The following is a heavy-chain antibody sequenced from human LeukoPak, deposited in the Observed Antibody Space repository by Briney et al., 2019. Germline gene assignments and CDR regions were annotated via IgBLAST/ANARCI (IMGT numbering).Heavy chain of an antibody. CDR3: ARDESSGSYCFDY. Sequence: ASVKVSCKASGYSFSSYGISWVRQAPGQGLEWMGWISAYNGNTKYALKLQGRVTMTTDTSTSTAYMELRSLRSDDTAVYYCARDESSGSYCFDYWGQGTLVTVSS. CDR1: GYSFSSYG. V-gene: IGHV1-18*01. D-gene: IGHD1-26*01. J-gene: IGHJ4*02. CDR2: ISAYNGNT.